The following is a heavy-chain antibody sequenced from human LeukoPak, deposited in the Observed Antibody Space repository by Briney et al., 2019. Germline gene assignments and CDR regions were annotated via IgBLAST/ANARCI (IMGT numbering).Heavy chain of an antibody. CDR3: ARVFTFLEWLDYMDV. V-gene: IGHV3-7*01. D-gene: IGHD3-3*01. CDR1: GFTFSSYW. J-gene: IGHJ6*03. Sequence: GGSLRLSCAASGFTFSSYWMSWVRQAPGKGLEWVANIKQDGSEKYYVDSVKGRFTTSRDNAKNSLYLQMNSLRAEDTAVYYCARVFTFLEWLDYMDVWGKGTTVTVSS. CDR2: IKQDGSEK.